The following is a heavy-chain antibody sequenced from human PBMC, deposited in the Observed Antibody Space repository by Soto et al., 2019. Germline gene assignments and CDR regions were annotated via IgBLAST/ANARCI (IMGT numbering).Heavy chain of an antibody. CDR3: VGSYFSCISCRLYYYYYGMDV. CDR2: IDPSDSYT. J-gene: IGHJ6*02. CDR1: GYSFTSHW. Sequence: PGESLKISCKGSGYSFTSHWISWARQMPGKGLEWMGRIDPSDSYTNYSPTFQGHVTISADKSISTAYLQWSSLKASDTAMFYCVGSYFSCISCRLYYYYYGMDVWGQGTTVTVSS. D-gene: IGHD2-2*01. V-gene: IGHV5-10-1*01.